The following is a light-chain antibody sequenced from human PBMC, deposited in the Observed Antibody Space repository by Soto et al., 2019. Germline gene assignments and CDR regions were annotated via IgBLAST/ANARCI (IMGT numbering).Light chain of an antibody. Sequence: EIVLTQSPGTLSLSPGERATLSCRASQSVNSNYLAWYQHKPGQAPRLLIYGASTRATGIPDRFSGSGSGTDFTLTISRLEPEDFAVYFCHQYGGSPSTFGPGTKVDIK. V-gene: IGKV3-20*01. CDR1: QSVNSNY. CDR2: GAS. CDR3: HQYGGSPST. J-gene: IGKJ3*01.